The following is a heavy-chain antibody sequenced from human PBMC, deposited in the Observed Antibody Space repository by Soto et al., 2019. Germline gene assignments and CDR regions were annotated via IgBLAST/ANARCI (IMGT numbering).Heavy chain of an antibody. CDR2: IYYSGST. V-gene: IGHV4-39*07. CDR1: GGSISSSSYY. J-gene: IGHJ4*02. CDR3: ARVGYYDSSGYYDY. Sequence: SETLSLTCTVSGGSISSSSYYWGWIRQPPGKGLEWIGSIYYSGSTYYNPSLKSRVTISVDTSKNQFSLKLSSVTAADTAVYYCARVGYYDSSGYYDYWGQGALVTVPS. D-gene: IGHD3-22*01.